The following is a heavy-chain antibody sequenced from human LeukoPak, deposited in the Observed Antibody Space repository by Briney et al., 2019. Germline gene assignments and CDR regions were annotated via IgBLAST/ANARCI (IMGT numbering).Heavy chain of an antibody. CDR2: ILHDENKK. D-gene: IGHD2-2*01. Sequence: PGGSLRLSCAAPGFTFSSYGMLGVRQAPGKGLEWGAVILHDENKKIYEYSVKGRFTISRNNSKNTLYLQMNSLRAEDTAVYYCAKDYQLLSANHDAFDIWDQGTMVTVSS. V-gene: IGHV3-30*12. CDR3: AKDYQLLSANHDAFDI. J-gene: IGHJ3*02. CDR1: GFTFSSYG.